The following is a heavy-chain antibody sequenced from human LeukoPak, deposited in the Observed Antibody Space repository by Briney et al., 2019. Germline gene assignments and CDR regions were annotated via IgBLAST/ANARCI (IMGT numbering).Heavy chain of an antibody. Sequence: PGGSLRPSCAASGFTLSGYWMTSVRQAPGKGLEWVANIKQDGSEKSYVDSLKSRFTISRDNAKNSLYLQRNSLRAEDTGVYYCARDHLSRFDYWGQGTLVTVSS. CDR3: ARDHLSRFDY. CDR2: IKQDGSEK. CDR1: GFTLSGYW. D-gene: IGHD3-3*02. V-gene: IGHV3-7*01. J-gene: IGHJ4*02.